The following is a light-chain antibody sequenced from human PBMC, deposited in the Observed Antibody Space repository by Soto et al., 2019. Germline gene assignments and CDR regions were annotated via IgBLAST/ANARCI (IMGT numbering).Light chain of an antibody. J-gene: IGKJ5*01. V-gene: IGKV1-5*01. CDR1: QSISSW. Sequence: DIQMTQSPSTLSASVGDRVTITCRANQSISSWLAWYQQKPGKAPKLLIYDTSSRASGIPDRFSGSGSGTDFTLTISRLETEDFAVFYCQQYGTSEIIFGQGTRLEI. CDR2: DTS. CDR3: QQYGTSEII.